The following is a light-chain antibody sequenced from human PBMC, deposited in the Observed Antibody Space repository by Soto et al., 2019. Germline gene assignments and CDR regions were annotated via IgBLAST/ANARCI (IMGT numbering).Light chain of an antibody. CDR3: QQYNNWPRT. CDR2: GAS. Sequence: EIVMTQSPATLSVSPGERATLSCRASQSVNSNLGWYQQKPGQPPRLLIYGASTRATGIPARFSGSGSGTEFTLTISSLQSEDFAVYYCQQYNNWPRTFGQGTKVDIK. V-gene: IGKV3-15*01. CDR1: QSVNSN. J-gene: IGKJ1*01.